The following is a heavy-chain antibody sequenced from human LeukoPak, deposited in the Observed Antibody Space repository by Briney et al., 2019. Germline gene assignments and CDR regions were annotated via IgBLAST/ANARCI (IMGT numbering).Heavy chain of an antibody. CDR3: AKDQGQAVVPRRFDN. J-gene: IGHJ4*02. V-gene: IGHV3-23*01. CDR2: IYYSGGNT. D-gene: IGHD2-2*01. CDR1: GFMFSNFA. Sequence: PGGYLSLSCAASGFMFSNFAMSWVRPAPGKGLEWVSTIYYSGGNTYSADSVKGRFTISRDNAKNTLYLQMNSLRAEDTAVYYCAKDQGQAVVPRRFDNWGQGTLVTVSS.